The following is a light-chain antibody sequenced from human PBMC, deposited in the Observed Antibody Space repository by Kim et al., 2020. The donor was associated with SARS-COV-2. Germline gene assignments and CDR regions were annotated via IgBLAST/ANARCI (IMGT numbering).Light chain of an antibody. CDR1: QTLSHNN. CDR3: QQYINSPYT. V-gene: IGKV3-20*01. CDR2: GAS. J-gene: IGKJ2*01. Sequence: LAPGERATLSCRASQTLSHNNLAWYQQRPGQAPRLLIYGASYRAGGTPDKFSGSGSGTDFTLTISRVEPEDFAMYYCQQYINSPYTFGQGTKLEI.